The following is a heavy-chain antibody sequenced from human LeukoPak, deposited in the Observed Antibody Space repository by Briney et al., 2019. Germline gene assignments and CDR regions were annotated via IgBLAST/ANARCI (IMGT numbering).Heavy chain of an antibody. J-gene: IGHJ4*02. CDR1: GFTFSTYT. D-gene: IGHD2-2*01. Sequence: PGGSLRLSCAASGFTFSTYTMNWVRQAPGKGLEWVSSISYSSSYIYYADSVKGRFTISRDNAKNSLYLQMNSLRAEDTAVYYCASDGYCSSTSCYPLGYWGQGTLVTVSS. CDR2: ISYSSSYI. CDR3: ASDGYCSSTSCYPLGY. V-gene: IGHV3-21*01.